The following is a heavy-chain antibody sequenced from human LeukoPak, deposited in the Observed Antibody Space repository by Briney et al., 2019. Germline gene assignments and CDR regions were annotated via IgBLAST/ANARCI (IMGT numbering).Heavy chain of an antibody. CDR2: IKEYGGEK. V-gene: IGHV3-7*03. Sequence: GGSLRLSCAASGFTFSSYSMNWVRQAPGKGLEWVASIKEYGGEKFYVDSVKGRFTISRDNTKNSLSLQMNSLRAEDTALYYCARARYGDFVWGQGTLVTVSS. CDR3: ARARYGDFV. J-gene: IGHJ4*02. CDR1: GFTFSSYS. D-gene: IGHD4-17*01.